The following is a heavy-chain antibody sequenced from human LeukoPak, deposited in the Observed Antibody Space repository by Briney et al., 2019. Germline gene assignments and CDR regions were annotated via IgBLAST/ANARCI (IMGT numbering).Heavy chain of an antibody. CDR1: GFTFSSYG. CDR3: AKSSYYDSSGFYREYYFDY. CDR2: ISYDGSNK. Sequence: PGGSLRLSCAASGFTFSSYGMHWVRQAPGKGLEWVAVISYDGSNKYYADSVKGRFTISRDNSKNTLYLQMNSLRAEDTAVYYCAKSSYYDSSGFYREYYFDYWGQGTLVPVSS. D-gene: IGHD3-22*01. V-gene: IGHV3-30*18. J-gene: IGHJ4*02.